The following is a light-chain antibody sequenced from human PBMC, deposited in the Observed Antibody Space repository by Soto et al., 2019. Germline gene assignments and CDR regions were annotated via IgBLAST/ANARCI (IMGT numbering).Light chain of an antibody. CDR3: HQDFNLPGT. J-gene: IGKJ1*01. Sequence: EIVLTQSPFTLSGSLWERATLSCRASQTVSRMYLSWFQQKPGQAPRLLIYGTSTRGTGIPVRLSGSGAGTDFTHTISGPRPEDIAVYFCHQDFNLPGTFGQGTKVQ. CDR2: GTS. CDR1: QTVSRMY. V-gene: IGKV3D-7*01.